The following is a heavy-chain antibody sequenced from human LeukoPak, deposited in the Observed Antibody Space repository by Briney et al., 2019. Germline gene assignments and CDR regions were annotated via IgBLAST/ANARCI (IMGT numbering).Heavy chain of an antibody. V-gene: IGHV3-48*03. CDR1: GFTFSSYE. Sequence: GGSLRLSCTASGFTFSSYEMNWVRQAPGKGQEWVSYISSSGSTIYYADSVKGRFTISRDNAKNSLYLQMNSLRAEDTAVYYCARGAVMIVVVYGMDVWGQGTTVTVSS. J-gene: IGHJ6*02. CDR3: ARGAVMIVVVYGMDV. CDR2: ISSSGSTI. D-gene: IGHD3-22*01.